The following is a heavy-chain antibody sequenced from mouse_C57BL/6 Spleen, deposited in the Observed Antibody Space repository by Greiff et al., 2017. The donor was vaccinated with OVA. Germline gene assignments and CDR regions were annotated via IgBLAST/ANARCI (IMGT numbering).Heavy chain of an antibody. CDR2: ISSGSSTI. V-gene: IGHV5-17*01. D-gene: IGHD2-4*01. CDR3: ARSNDYDVSWLAY. J-gene: IGHJ3*01. Sequence: EVQLVESGGGLVKPGGSLKLSCAASGFTFSDYGMHWVRQAPEKGLEWVAYISSGSSTIYYADTVKGRFTISRDNAKNTLFLQMSSLRSEDTAMYYCARSNDYDVSWLAYWGQGTLVTVSA. CDR1: GFTFSDYG.